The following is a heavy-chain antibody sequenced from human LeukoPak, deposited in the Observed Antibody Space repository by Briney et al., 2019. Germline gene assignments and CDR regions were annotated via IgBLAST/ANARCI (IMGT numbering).Heavy chain of an antibody. V-gene: IGHV1-46*01. J-gene: IGHJ4*02. CDR3: ARDPRGDGWLQPYFDY. D-gene: IGHD5-24*01. Sequence: ASVKASCKASGYTFTSYYMHWVRQAPGLGLEWMGIINPSGGSTSYAQKFQGRVTMTRDTSTSTVYMELSSLRSEDTAVYYCARDPRGDGWLQPYFDYWGQGTLVTVSS. CDR2: INPSGGST. CDR1: GYTFTSYY.